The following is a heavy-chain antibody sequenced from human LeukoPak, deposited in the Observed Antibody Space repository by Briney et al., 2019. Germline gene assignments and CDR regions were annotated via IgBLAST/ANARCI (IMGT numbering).Heavy chain of an antibody. J-gene: IGHJ4*02. CDR3: ARADYDFWSGYLYYFDY. D-gene: IGHD3-3*01. CDR1: GFTFSSYW. CDR2: IKQDGSEK. Sequence: PGGSLRLSCAASGFTFSSYWMSWVRQAPGKGLEWVANIKQDGSEKYYVDSVKGRFTISRDNAKNSLYLQMNSLRAEDTAVYYCARADYDFWSGYLYYFDYWGQGTLVTVSS. V-gene: IGHV3-7*01.